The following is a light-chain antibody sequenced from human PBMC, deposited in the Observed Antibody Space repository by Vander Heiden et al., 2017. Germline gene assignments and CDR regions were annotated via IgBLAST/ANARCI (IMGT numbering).Light chain of an antibody. Sequence: QPMLTQSPSTSASLGASVKLTCTLDSGHSYYTIAWHQQRPQKGPRYLMKVNRDGSHTKGDGIPDRFSGSSSGAERFLTISGLQSDDEADYYCQTWGPGIRVVGGGTKLTVL. CDR2: VNRDGSH. J-gene: IGLJ2*01. V-gene: IGLV4-69*02. CDR3: QTWGPGIRV. CDR1: SGHSYYT.